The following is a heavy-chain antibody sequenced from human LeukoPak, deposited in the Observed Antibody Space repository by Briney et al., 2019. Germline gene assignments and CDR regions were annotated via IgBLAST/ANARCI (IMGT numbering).Heavy chain of an antibody. J-gene: IGHJ4*02. CDR3: AKGFFRARFGEIFDY. CDR2: ISGSGGST. V-gene: IGHV3-23*01. D-gene: IGHD3-10*01. Sequence: PGRSLRLSCTASGFTFGDYAMSWVRQAPGKGLEWVSAISGSGGSTYYADSVKGRFTISRDNSKNTLYLQMNSLRAEDTAVYYCAKGFFRARFGEIFDYWGQGTLVTVSS. CDR1: GFTFGDYA.